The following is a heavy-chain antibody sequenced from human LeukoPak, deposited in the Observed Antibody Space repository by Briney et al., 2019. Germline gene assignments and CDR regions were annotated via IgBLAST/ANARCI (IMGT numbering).Heavy chain of an antibody. CDR2: ISGSGGST. D-gene: IGHD4-17*01. CDR3: AKGHDYGDLIIDY. Sequence: GGSQRLSCAASGFTFSSYAMSGVRQAPGKGLEWVSAISGSGGSTYYADSVKGRFTISRDNSKNTLYLQMNSLRAEDTAVYYCAKGHDYGDLIIDYWGQGTLVTVSS. J-gene: IGHJ4*02. V-gene: IGHV3-23*01. CDR1: GFTFSSYA.